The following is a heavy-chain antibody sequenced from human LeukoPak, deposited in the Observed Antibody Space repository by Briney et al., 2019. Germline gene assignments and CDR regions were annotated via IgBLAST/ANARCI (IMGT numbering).Heavy chain of an antibody. CDR2: IYYSGST. Sequence: SETLSLTCTVSGGSISSSSYYWGWIRQPPGKGLEWIGSIYYSGSTYYNPSLKSRVTISVDTSKNQFSLKLSSVTAADTAVYYCARVAYCSSTSCLIRYYYYYMDVWGKGTTVTVSS. V-gene: IGHV4-39*01. CDR1: GGSISSSSYY. CDR3: ARVAYCSSTSCLIRYYYYYMDV. J-gene: IGHJ6*03. D-gene: IGHD2-2*01.